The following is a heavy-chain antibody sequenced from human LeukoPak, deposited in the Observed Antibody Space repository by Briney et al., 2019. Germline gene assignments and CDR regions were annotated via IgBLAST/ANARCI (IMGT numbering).Heavy chain of an antibody. V-gene: IGHV1-18*01. Sequence: GASVKVSCKASGYTFTNHGITWVRQAPGQGLEWMGWISAYNGDTKYAQKLQGRVTMTTDTSTNTAYMELRSLRSDDTAVYYCARDLWSAYYYDSSGYYTPGAFDIWGQGTMVTVSS. CDR3: ARDLWSAYYYDSSGYYTPGAFDI. CDR1: GYTFTNHG. D-gene: IGHD3-22*01. J-gene: IGHJ3*02. CDR2: ISAYNGDT.